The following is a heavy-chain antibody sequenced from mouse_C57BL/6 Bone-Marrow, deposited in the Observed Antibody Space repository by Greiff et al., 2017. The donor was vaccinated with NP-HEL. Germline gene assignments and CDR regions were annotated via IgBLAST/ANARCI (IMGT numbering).Heavy chain of an antibody. V-gene: IGHV1-76*01. J-gene: IGHJ3*01. CDR1: GYTFTDYY. CDR2: IYPGSGNT. D-gene: IGHD1-1*01. CDR3: ARNHYGSSYRFAY. Sequence: VQLQQSGAELVRPGASVKLSCKASGYTFTDYYINWVKQRPGQGLEWIARIYPGSGNTYYNEKFKGKATLTAEKSSSTAYMQLSSLTSEDSAVYFCARNHYGSSYRFAYWGQGTLVTVSA.